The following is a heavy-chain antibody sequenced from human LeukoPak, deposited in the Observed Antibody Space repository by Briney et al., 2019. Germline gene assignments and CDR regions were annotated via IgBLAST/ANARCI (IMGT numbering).Heavy chain of an antibody. D-gene: IGHD5-24*01. CDR3: ARDRYGDGFAHLDY. CDR2: INPNSGGT. J-gene: IGHJ4*02. V-gene: IGHV1-2*02. Sequence: ASVKVSCRASGYSFTGYYMHWVRQAPGQGLEWMGWINPNSGGTNYALKFQGRVTLTRDTSINTAYMELSRLRPDDTAVYYCARDRYGDGFAHLDYWGQGALVTVSS. CDR1: GYSFTGYY.